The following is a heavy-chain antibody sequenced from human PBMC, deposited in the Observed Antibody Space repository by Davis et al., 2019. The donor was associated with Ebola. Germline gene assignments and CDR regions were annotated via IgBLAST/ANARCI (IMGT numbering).Heavy chain of an antibody. J-gene: IGHJ5*02. CDR1: GYTFTSYD. Sequence: ASVKVSCKASGYTFTSYDINWVRQATGQGLEWMGWMNPNSGNTGYAQKFQGRVTMTRNTSISTAYMELSSLRSEDTDVYYCARGPLRAIFGVLITSNWFDPWGQGTLVTVSS. D-gene: IGHD3-3*01. V-gene: IGHV1-8*01. CDR3: ARGPLRAIFGVLITSNWFDP. CDR2: MNPNSGNT.